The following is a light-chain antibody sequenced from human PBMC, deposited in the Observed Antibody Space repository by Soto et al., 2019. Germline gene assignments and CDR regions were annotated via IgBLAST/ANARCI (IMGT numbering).Light chain of an antibody. CDR2: DAS. Sequence: DIQMTQSPSTLSASVGDRVTITCRASQSISSWLAWYQQKSGKAPKLLIYDASSLESGVPLRFSGSGSGTEFTLTISSLQPDDFATYYCQQYNSHSGTFGQGTKVEIK. CDR1: QSISSW. V-gene: IGKV1-5*01. CDR3: QQYNSHSGT. J-gene: IGKJ1*01.